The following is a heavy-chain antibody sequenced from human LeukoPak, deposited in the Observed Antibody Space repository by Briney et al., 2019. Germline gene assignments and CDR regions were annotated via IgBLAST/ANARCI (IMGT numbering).Heavy chain of an antibody. Sequence: PGRSLRLSCTVSGFNFGDFAMSWVRQAPGKGLEWLGFIRSTIYGGTTDYAAPVKGRFTISRDDSKNTLYLQMNSLKTEDTAVYYCRLKYYDFWSGYSHRDYWGQGTLVTVSS. D-gene: IGHD3-3*01. CDR2: IRSTIYGGTT. CDR3: RLKYYDFWSGYSHRDY. J-gene: IGHJ4*02. CDR1: GFNFGDFA. V-gene: IGHV3-49*04.